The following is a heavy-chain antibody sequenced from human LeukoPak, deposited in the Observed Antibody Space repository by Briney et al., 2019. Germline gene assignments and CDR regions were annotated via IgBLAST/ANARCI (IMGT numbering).Heavy chain of an antibody. J-gene: IGHJ5*02. Sequence: ASVKVSCKASGYTFTGYYIHWVRQAPGQGLEWMGWVNPNSGVTQYTQTFQGRVSMTRDTSINTAYMELNSLTSDDTAVYYCARGREGNFLLANPWGQGTLVTVSS. CDR1: GYTFTGYY. D-gene: IGHD4-23*01. CDR2: VNPNSGVT. V-gene: IGHV1-2*02. CDR3: ARGREGNFLLANP.